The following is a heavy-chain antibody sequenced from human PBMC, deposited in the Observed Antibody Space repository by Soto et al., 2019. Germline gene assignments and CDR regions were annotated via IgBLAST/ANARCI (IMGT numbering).Heavy chain of an antibody. CDR1: GGSISTYY. J-gene: IGHJ5*02. V-gene: IGHV4-59*01. Sequence: SETLSLTCTVSGGSISTYYWAWFRQPPGKGLEWIGYINYRGSTNYNSSLESRVTISVDTPKNQFSLNLTSVTAADTAVYYCARGRVPAALNGLDPGGQGTLVTVSS. D-gene: IGHD2-2*01. CDR3: ARGRVPAALNGLDP. CDR2: INYRGST.